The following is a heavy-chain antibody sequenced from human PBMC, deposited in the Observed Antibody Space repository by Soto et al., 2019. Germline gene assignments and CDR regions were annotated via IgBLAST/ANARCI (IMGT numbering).Heavy chain of an antibody. J-gene: IGHJ4*02. CDR2: IWYDGSNK. D-gene: IGHD1-7*01. CDR1: GFTFSSYG. CDR3: ARDVGTTYYYFDY. Sequence: PGGSLRLSCAASGFTFSSYGMHWVRQAPGKGLEWVAVIWYDGSNKYYADSVKGRFTISRDNSKNTLYLQMNSLRAEDTAVYYCARDVGTTYYYFDYWGQGTLVTVSS. V-gene: IGHV3-33*01.